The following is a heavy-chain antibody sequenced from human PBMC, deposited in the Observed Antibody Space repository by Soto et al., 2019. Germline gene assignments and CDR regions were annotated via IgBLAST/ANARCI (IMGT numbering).Heavy chain of an antibody. CDR3: ARLYCSSTSCLKGKGGMDV. CDR1: GYTFTGYY. D-gene: IGHD2-2*01. J-gene: IGHJ6*02. CDR2: INPNSGGT. Sequence: ASVKVSCKASGYTFTGYYMHWVRQAPGQGLEWMGWINPNSGGTNYAQKFQGRVTMTRDTSISTAYMELSRLRSDDTAVYYCARLYCSSTSCLKGKGGMDVCGQGTTVTVCS. V-gene: IGHV1-2*02.